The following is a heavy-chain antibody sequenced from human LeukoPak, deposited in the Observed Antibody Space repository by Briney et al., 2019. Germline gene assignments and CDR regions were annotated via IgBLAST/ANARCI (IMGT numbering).Heavy chain of an antibody. CDR3: ARGVAAAGLKDS. J-gene: IGHJ4*02. V-gene: IGHV1-18*01. CDR1: GYTFTSYG. D-gene: IGHD6-13*01. Sequence: GASVKVSCKASGYTFTSYGISWVRQAPGQGLEWMGWISAYNGNTNYAQKFQGRVTMTRTTSISTAYMELSSLRSEDTAVYYCARGVAAAGLKDSWGQGTLVTVSS. CDR2: ISAYNGNT.